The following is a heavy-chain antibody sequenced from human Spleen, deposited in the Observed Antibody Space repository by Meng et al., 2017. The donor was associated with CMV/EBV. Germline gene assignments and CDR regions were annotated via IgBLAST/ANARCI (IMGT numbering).Heavy chain of an antibody. Sequence: LSLTCAASGFTFDDYPIHWVRQAPGKGLEWLSFIRTKAYDGTTEYAPSVKGRFTISRDDSKSIAYLQMNSLKTEDTAVYYCIRGGFLEWLSLTFDSWGQGTQVTVSS. V-gene: IGHV3-49*04. CDR2: IRTKAYDGTT. J-gene: IGHJ4*02. D-gene: IGHD3-3*01. CDR3: IRGGFLEWLSLTFDS. CDR1: GFTFDDYP.